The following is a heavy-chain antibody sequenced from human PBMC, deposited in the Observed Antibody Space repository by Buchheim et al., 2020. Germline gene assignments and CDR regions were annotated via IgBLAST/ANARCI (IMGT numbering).Heavy chain of an antibody. CDR3: ARYALANDY. D-gene: IGHD6-19*01. CDR2: ISSGGTTI. CDR1: GFTFSSLS. V-gene: IGHV3-48*01. J-gene: IGHJ4*02. Sequence: VQLVQSGGGLVQPGGSLRLSCAASGFTFSSLSMTWVRQAPGKGLEWLSYISSGGTTIYYADAVKGRFTISRDNDKNILYLALNSLTVEVTGIYFCARYALANDYWGQGT.